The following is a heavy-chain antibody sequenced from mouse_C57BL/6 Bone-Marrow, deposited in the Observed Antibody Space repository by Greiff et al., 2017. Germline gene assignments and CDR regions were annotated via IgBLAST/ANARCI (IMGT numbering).Heavy chain of an antibody. CDR1: GFNIKDDY. D-gene: IGHD1-1*01. CDR2: IDPENGDT. Sequence: VQLQQSGAELVRPGASVKLSCTASGFNIKDDYMHWVKQRPEQGLEWIGGIDPENGDTEYASKFQGKATIKADTSSKTAYLQLSSLTSEDTVVYYCTTFPLITTVVATDYFDYWGQGTTLTVSS. V-gene: IGHV14-4*01. J-gene: IGHJ2*01. CDR3: TTFPLITTVVATDYFDY.